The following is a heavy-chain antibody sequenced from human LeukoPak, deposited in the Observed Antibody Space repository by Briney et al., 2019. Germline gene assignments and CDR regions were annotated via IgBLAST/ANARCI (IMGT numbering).Heavy chain of an antibody. CDR2: FDPVDGET. CDR1: GYTLTELS. D-gene: IGHD2-15*01. Sequence: ASVKVSCKVSGYTLTELSMHWVRQAPGKGLEWMGGFDPVDGETIYAQKFQGRVTMTEDTSTDTAYMELSSLRSEDTAVYYCATSVGSVGLPSSDAFDIWGQGTMVTVSS. CDR3: ATSVGSVGLPSSDAFDI. V-gene: IGHV1-24*01. J-gene: IGHJ3*02.